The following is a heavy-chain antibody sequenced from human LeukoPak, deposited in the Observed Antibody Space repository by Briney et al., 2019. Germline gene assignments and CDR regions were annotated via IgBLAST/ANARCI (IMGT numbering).Heavy chain of an antibody. J-gene: IGHJ4*02. D-gene: IGHD3-9*01. V-gene: IGHV3-30*02. CDR1: GFTFSSYA. CDR3: AKDELYDILTGYLFQAFDY. Sequence: GGSLRLSCAASGFTFSSYAMHWVRQAPGKGLEWVAFIRYDGSNKYYADSVKGRFTISRDNPKNTLYLQMNSLRAEDTAVYYCAKDELYDILTGYLFQAFDYWGQGTLVTVSS. CDR2: IRYDGSNK.